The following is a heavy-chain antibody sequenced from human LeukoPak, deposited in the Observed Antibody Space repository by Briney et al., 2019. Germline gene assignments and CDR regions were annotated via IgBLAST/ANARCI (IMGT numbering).Heavy chain of an antibody. D-gene: IGHD3-3*01. J-gene: IGHJ3*02. CDR2: IYASGST. V-gene: IGHV4-61*02. CDR3: ARRTYDLWSGDYTGAFDI. CDR1: GGSISSSSYY. Sequence: SETLSLTCTVSGGSISSSSYYWSWTRQPAGKGLEWIGRIYASGSTNYNPSLKSRVTISVDTSKNQFSLKLSSVTAADTAVYYCARRTYDLWSGDYTGAFDIWGQGTMVTVSS.